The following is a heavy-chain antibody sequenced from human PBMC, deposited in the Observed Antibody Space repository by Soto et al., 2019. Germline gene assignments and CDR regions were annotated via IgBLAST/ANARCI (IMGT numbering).Heavy chain of an antibody. CDR1: GGSINSGDSY. D-gene: IGHD2-15*01. Sequence: QVQLQESGPGLVRPSQTLSLTCTVSGGSINSGDSYWNWIRQHPEKGLEWIGYINYHGSTFYNPSLKRRIIISVDTSKNQFSLSLSSVTAADTAVYYCARDAPGVAPYWGQGTLVTVSS. CDR3: ARDAPGVAPY. V-gene: IGHV4-31*03. J-gene: IGHJ4*02. CDR2: INYHGST.